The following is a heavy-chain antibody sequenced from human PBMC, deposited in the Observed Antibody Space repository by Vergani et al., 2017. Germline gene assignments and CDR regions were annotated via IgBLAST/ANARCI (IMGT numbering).Heavy chain of an antibody. J-gene: IGHJ4*02. CDR2: IKSKTDGGTT. CDR3: AKDNVPGYYDSSGYCDY. CDR1: GFTFSNAW. D-gene: IGHD3-22*01. V-gene: IGHV3-15*01. Sequence: EVQLVESGGGLVKPGGSLRLSCAASGFTFSNAWMSWVRQAPGKGLEWVGRIKSKTDGGTTDYAAPVKGRFTISRDDSKNTLYLQMNSLKTEDTAVYYCAKDNVPGYYDSSGYCDYWGQGTLVTVSS.